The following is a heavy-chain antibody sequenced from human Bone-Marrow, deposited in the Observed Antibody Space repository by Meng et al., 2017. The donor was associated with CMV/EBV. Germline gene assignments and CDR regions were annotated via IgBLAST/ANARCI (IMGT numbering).Heavy chain of an antibody. D-gene: IGHD3-16*01. CDR2: IHYSGST. Sequence: SETLSLTCTVSGGSISSYYWSWIRQPPGKGLEWIGYIHYSGSTNYNPSLKSRVTISVDTSKNQFSLKLSSVTAADTAVYYCARGGGRGKVLVWGQGTLVTVSS. CDR1: GGSISSYY. J-gene: IGHJ4*02. V-gene: IGHV4-59*01. CDR3: ARGGGRGKVLV.